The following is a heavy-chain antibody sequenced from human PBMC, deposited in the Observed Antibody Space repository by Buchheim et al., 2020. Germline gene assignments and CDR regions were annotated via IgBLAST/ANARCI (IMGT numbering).Heavy chain of an antibody. CDR1: GFTFSSYA. V-gene: IGHV3-23*01. D-gene: IGHD3-10*01. J-gene: IGHJ4*02. Sequence: EVQLLESGGGLVQPGGSLRLSCAASGFTFSSYAMSWVRQAPGKGLEWVSAISGSGGSTYYADSVKVRFTISRHNSNNQVDWQMNSLRAEDTAVYYCAKDLDGSGSCYYWGQGTL. CDR3: AKDLDGSGSCYY. CDR2: ISGSGGST.